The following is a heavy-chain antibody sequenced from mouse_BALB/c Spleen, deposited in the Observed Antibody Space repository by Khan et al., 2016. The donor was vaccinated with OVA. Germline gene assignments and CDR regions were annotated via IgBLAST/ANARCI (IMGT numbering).Heavy chain of an antibody. J-gene: IGHJ2*01. V-gene: IGHV3-2*02. CDR1: GYSITSDYA. CDR2: ISYSGNT. CDR3: ARVYGGDFDY. Sequence: VQLKESGPGLVKPSQSLFLTCTVTGYSITSDYAWNWIRQFPGNKLEWMGFISYSGNTNYNPSLKSRISITRDTSKNQFFLQLNSVTTEDTATYYCARVYGGDFDYWGQGTTLTVSS. D-gene: IGHD1-1*01.